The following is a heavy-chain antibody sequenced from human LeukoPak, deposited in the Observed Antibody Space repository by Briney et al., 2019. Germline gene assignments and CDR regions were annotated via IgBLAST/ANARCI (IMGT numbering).Heavy chain of an antibody. CDR3: AKDSSADDSSGYSYYFDY. J-gene: IGHJ4*02. CDR1: GFTFSSYA. Sequence: QTGGSLRVSCAASGFTFSSYAMSWVRQAPGKGLEWVSAISGSGGSTYYADSVKGRFTISRDNSKNTLYLQMNSLRAEDTAVYYCAKDSSADDSSGYSYYFDYWGQGTLVTVSS. V-gene: IGHV3-23*01. CDR2: ISGSGGST. D-gene: IGHD3-22*01.